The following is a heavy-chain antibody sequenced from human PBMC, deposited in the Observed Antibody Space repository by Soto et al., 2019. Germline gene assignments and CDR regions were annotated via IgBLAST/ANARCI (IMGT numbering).Heavy chain of an antibody. J-gene: IGHJ4*02. CDR1: GFTFSGSA. Sequence: EVQLVESGGGLVQPGRSLRLSCAASGFTFSGSARHWVRQASGKGLEWVGHIRSKADRYVTAYAASVKGRFIISRDDSKNRAYLQLNSLKTEDTAMYYCTRRCCSGGSCYCDYWGQGTLVTVSS. D-gene: IGHD2-15*01. CDR3: TRRCCSGGSCYCDY. V-gene: IGHV3-73*01. CDR2: IRSKADRYVT.